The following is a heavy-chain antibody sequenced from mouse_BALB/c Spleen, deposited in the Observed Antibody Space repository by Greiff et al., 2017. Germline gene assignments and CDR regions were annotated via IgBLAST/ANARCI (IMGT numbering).Heavy chain of an antibody. Sequence: EVQRVESGGGLVKPGGSLKLSCAASGFAFSSYDMSWVRQTPEKRLEWVAYISSGGGSTYYPDTVKGRFTISRDNAKNTLYLQMSSLKSEDTAMYYCARPPYYYGSSYDYYAMDYWGQGTSVTVSS. J-gene: IGHJ4*01. CDR2: ISSGGGST. CDR3: ARPPYYYGSSYDYYAMDY. V-gene: IGHV5-12-1*01. CDR1: GFAFSSYD. D-gene: IGHD1-1*01.